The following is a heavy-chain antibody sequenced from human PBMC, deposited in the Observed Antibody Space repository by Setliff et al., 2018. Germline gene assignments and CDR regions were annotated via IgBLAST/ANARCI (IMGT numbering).Heavy chain of an antibody. CDR3: ARSKVEAAMVKHNWFDP. CDR2: MNPNSGNT. Sequence: ASVKVSCKTSGYTFTNYDINWVRQATGQGLEWMGWMNPNSGNTGYAQNFQGRASMTRNTSISTAYMELNSLTSEDTAVYYCARSKVEAAMVKHNWFDPWGQGTLVTVSS. J-gene: IGHJ5*02. D-gene: IGHD5-18*01. V-gene: IGHV1-8*02. CDR1: GYTFTNYD.